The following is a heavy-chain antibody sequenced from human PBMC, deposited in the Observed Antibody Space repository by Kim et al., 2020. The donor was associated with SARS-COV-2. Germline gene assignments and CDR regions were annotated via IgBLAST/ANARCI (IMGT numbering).Heavy chain of an antibody. J-gene: IGHJ3*02. V-gene: IGHV3-23*01. CDR1: GFTFSSYA. CDR2: ISGSGGST. Sequence: GGSLRLSCAASGFTFSSYAMSWVRQAPGKGLEWVAAISGSGGSTYYAYSVKGRFTFSRDNYKNTRHLQMNSLRAEDRALYYCAKAEEERITMIVVANAFDIWGQGTMVTVSS. CDR3: AKAEEERITMIVVANAFDI. D-gene: IGHD3-22*01.